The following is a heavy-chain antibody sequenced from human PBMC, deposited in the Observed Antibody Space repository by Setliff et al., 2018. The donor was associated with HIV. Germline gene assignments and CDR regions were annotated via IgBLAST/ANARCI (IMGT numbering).Heavy chain of an antibody. D-gene: IGHD3-16*01. Sequence: GGSLRLSCEASGFTFSDYDFHWVRQAAGKGLGWVSAIGTGGDTYYVDSVKGRFTISRENARNPLYLQMNSLRVGDTAVYYCAREIRTVYTGGHYFYGIDVWGQGTAVTVSS. CDR3: AREIRTVYTGGHYFYGIDV. CDR1: GFTFSDYD. V-gene: IGHV3-13*01. CDR2: IGTGGDT. J-gene: IGHJ6*02.